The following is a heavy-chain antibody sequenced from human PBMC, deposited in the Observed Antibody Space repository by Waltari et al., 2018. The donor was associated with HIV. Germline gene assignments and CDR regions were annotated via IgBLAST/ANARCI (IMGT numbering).Heavy chain of an antibody. CDR1: GFTVRSHS. Sequence: EVQLVESGGGFIQPGGSLSLSCAASGFTVRSHSMSWVRQAPGKGLEWVSVFYSGGSAYSADSVKGRFTISRDNSKNTLHLQMKRLRTEDTAVYYCARVKAYSSGWFDYWGQGTLVTVS. J-gene: IGHJ5*01. D-gene: IGHD6-19*01. V-gene: IGHV3-53*01. CDR3: ARVKAYSSGWFDY. CDR2: FYSGGSA.